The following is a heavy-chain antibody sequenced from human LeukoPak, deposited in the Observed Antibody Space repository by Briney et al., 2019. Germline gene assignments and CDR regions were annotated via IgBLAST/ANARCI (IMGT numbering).Heavy chain of an antibody. Sequence: ASVKVSCKASGYSFINYGISWVRQAPGQGLEWMGWISAYNGNTNYAQKLQGRVTMTTDTSTSTAYMELRSLRSDDAAVYYCARAYIAAAEYYFDYWGQGTLVTVSS. V-gene: IGHV1-18*01. CDR2: ISAYNGNT. CDR1: GYSFINYG. D-gene: IGHD6-13*01. J-gene: IGHJ4*02. CDR3: ARAYIAAAEYYFDY.